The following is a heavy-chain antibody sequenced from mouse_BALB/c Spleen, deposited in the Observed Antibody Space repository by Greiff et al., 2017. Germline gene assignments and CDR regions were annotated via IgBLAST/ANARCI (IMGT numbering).Heavy chain of an antibody. CDR3: ARSITTVVAKAY. Sequence: VHLVESGAELAKPGASVKMSCKASGYTFTSYWMHWVKQRPGQGLEWIGYINPSTGYTEYNQKFKDKATLTADKSSSTAYMQLSSLTSEDSAVYYCARSITTVVAKAYWGQGTLVTVSA. J-gene: IGHJ3*01. CDR1: GYTFTSYW. V-gene: IGHV1-7*01. CDR2: INPSTGYT. D-gene: IGHD1-1*01.